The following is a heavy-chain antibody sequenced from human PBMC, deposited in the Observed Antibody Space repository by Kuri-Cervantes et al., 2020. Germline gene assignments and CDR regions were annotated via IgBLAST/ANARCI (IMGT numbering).Heavy chain of an antibody. J-gene: IGHJ3*02. CDR1: GFTFSSYD. D-gene: IGHD6-13*01. V-gene: IGHV3-13*01. Sequence: GGSLRLSCAASGFTFSSYDMHWVRQATGKGLEWVSAIGTAGDTYYPGSVKGRFTISRENAKNSLYLQMNSLRAGDTAVYYCARRQPSEAFDIWGQGTMVTVSS. CDR2: IGTAGDT. CDR3: ARRQPSEAFDI.